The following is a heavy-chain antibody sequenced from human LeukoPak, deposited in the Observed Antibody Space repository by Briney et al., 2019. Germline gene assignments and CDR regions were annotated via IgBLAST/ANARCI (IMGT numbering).Heavy chain of an antibody. J-gene: IGHJ4*02. CDR2: INPNSGAT. CDR1: GYTLADFY. CDR3: ARPEILRYLQWLY. V-gene: IGHV1-2*02. D-gene: IGHD6-19*01. Sequence: ASVKVSCXASGYTLADFYLHWVRQAPGQGLEWLGWINPNSGATNYAQKFQGRVTMTRDTSISTAYMELNRLTSDDTAVYYCARPEILRYLQWLYWGQGTLVTVSS.